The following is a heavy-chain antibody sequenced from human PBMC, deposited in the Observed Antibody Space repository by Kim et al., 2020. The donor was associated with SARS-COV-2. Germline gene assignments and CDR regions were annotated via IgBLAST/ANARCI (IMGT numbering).Heavy chain of an antibody. Sequence: SETLSLTCTVSGGSVSSGSYYWSWIRQPPGKGLEWIGYIYYSGSTNYNPSLKSRVTISVDTSKNQFSLKLSSVTAADTAVYYCARGSIVGATPGPFCYWGQGTLVTVSS. CDR3: ARGSIVGATPGPFCY. J-gene: IGHJ4*02. V-gene: IGHV4-61*01. CDR2: IYYSGST. CDR1: GGSVSSGSYY. D-gene: IGHD1-26*01.